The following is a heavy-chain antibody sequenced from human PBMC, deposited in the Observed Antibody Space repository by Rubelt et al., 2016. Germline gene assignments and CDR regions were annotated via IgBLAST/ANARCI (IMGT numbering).Heavy chain of an antibody. CDR3: APPISGYSSGWYVY. CDR2: ITVSSSYI. J-gene: IGHJ4*02. V-gene: IGHV3-21*01. Sequence: EVQLLESGGGLVQPGGSLRLSCAGSGFTFTSYTMNWVRQAPGKGLEWVSSITVSSSYIYYADSVKGRFTISRDNAKNSLYLHMDSLRAEDTALYYCAPPISGYSSGWYVYWGQGTLVTVSS. CDR1: GFTFTSYT. D-gene: IGHD6-19*01.